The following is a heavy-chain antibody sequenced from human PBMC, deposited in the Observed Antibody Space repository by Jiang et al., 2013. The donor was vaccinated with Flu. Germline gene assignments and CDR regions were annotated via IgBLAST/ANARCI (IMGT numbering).Heavy chain of an antibody. J-gene: IGHJ4*02. V-gene: IGHV3-23*01. CDR3: AKGRPEAMGRFDY. CDR2: IGDSGGST. CDR1: GFTFSSYA. Sequence: CAASGFTFSSYAMSWVRQAPGKGLEWVSAIGDSGGSTYYADSVKGRFTISRDNSKNTLYLQMNSLRAEDTAVYYCAKGRPEAMGRFDYWGQGTLVTVSS. D-gene: IGHD5-18*01.